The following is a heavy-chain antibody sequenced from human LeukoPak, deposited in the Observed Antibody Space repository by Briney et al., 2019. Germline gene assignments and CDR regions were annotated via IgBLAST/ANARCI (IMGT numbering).Heavy chain of an antibody. J-gene: IGHJ4*02. CDR2: IYYSGST. CDR1: GGSISSYY. D-gene: IGHD3-3*01. Sequence: SETLSLTCTVSGGSISSYYWSWIRQPPGKGLEWIGYIYYSGSTNYNPSLKSRVTIPVDTSKNQFSLKLSSVTAADTAAYYCARLGYYDFWSGYYPYYFDYWGQGTLVTVSS. CDR3: ARLGYYDFWSGYYPYYFDY. V-gene: IGHV4-59*01.